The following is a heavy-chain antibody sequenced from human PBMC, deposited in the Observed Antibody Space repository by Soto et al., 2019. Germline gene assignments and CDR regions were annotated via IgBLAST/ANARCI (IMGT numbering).Heavy chain of an antibody. J-gene: IGHJ3*02. CDR2: IIPIFGTA. CDR3: ARDRLRLRLGELSFDAFDI. V-gene: IGHV1-69*12. D-gene: IGHD3-16*02. CDR1: GGTFSSYA. Sequence: QVQLVQSGAEVKKPGSSVKVSCKASGGTFSSYAISWVRQAPGQGLEWMGGIIPIFGTANYAQKFQGRVTITADEFTSTACMELSSVGSEDTAVYYCARDRLRLRLGELSFDAFDIWGQGTMVTVSS.